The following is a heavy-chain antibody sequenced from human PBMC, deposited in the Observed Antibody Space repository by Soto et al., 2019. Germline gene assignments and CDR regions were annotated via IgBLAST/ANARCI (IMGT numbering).Heavy chain of an antibody. CDR3: ARETTVTTFAIDY. Sequence: QVQLQESGPGLVKPSQTLSLTCTVSGGSINSADYYWSWIRQPPGKGLEWIGYIYYSGSTYYNPSLKSRVTISVDTSKNQFSLKLSSVTAADTAVYYCARETTVTTFAIDYWGQGTLVTVSS. CDR2: IYYSGST. D-gene: IGHD4-17*01. V-gene: IGHV4-30-4*01. J-gene: IGHJ4*02. CDR1: GGSINSADYY.